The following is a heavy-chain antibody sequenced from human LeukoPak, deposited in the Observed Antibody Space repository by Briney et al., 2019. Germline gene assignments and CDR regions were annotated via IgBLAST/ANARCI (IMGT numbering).Heavy chain of an antibody. D-gene: IGHD2-21*01. CDR1: GFTFRKYW. V-gene: IGHV3-7*04. J-gene: IGHJ4*02. CDR2: IHPDGEEK. CDR3: ARGGDFSGDY. Sequence: GGSLRLSCAASGFTFRKYWMSWVRQAPGKGLEWVANIHPDGEEKYHVDFVEGRFTIFRDNAKNLLYLQMDSLRVEDTAVYYCARGGDFSGDYWGQGTLVTVSS.